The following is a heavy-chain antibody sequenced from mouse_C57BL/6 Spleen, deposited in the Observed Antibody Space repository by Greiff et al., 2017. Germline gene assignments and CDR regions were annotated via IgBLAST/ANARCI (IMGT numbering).Heavy chain of an antibody. CDR3: ARQTTVVARYFDV. J-gene: IGHJ1*03. CDR1: GYTFTSYR. D-gene: IGHD1-1*01. V-gene: IGHV1-64*01. Sequence: QVQLQQPGAELVKPGASVKLSCKASGYTFTSYRMHWVKQRPGQGLEWIGMIHPNSGSTNYNEKFKSKATLTVDKSSSTAYMQLSSLTSEDSAVYYCARQTTVVARYFDVWGTGTTVTVSS. CDR2: IHPNSGST.